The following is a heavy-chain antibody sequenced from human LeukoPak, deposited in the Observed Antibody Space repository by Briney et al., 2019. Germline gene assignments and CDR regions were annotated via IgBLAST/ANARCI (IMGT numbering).Heavy chain of an antibody. CDR1: GFTFSSTA. CDR2: IGSSGGST. D-gene: IGHD5-24*01. V-gene: IGHV3-23*01. CDR3: VKDIQLST. Sequence: PGGSLRLSCAASGFTFSSTAMSWVRQAPGKGLEWVSLIGSSGGSTYYADSVKGRFTISRDNSNHTLSLRMNSLRVEDTAIYYCVKDIQLSTWGLGTMVSVSS. J-gene: IGHJ3*01.